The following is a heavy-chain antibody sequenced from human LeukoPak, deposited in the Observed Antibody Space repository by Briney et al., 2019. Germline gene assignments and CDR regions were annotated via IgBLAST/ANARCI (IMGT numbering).Heavy chain of an antibody. V-gene: IGHV4-39*07. CDR2: IYYSGST. J-gene: IGHJ4*02. CDR3: ARGGGYASPIGY. D-gene: IGHD5-12*01. Sequence: SETLSLTCTVSGGSISSSCYYWGWIRQPPGKGLEWIGSIYYSGSTYYNPSLKSRVTISVDTSKNQFSLKLSSVTAADTAVYYCARGGGYASPIGYWGQGALVTVSS. CDR1: GGSISSSCYY.